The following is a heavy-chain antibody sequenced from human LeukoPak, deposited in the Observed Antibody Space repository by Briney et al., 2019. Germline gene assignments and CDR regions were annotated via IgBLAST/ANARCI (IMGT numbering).Heavy chain of an antibody. Sequence: PSETLSLTCVVYGGSFSGYYWSWIRQPPGKGLEWIGEINHSGSTNYNPSLKSRVTISVDTSKNQFSLKLSSVTAADTAVYYCAVPAAPPRSYYYYGMDVWGQGTAVTVSS. J-gene: IGHJ6*02. V-gene: IGHV4-34*01. CDR3: AVPAAPPRSYYYYGMDV. CDR1: GGSFSGYY. D-gene: IGHD2-2*01. CDR2: INHSGST.